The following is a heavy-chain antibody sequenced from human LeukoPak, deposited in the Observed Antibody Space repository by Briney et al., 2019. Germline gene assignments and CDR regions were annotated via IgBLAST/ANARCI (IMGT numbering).Heavy chain of an antibody. CDR1: GFTFSTYN. J-gene: IGHJ4*02. CDR2: ISSSSSYI. D-gene: IGHD5-24*01. CDR3: ARDRRDGYINDY. Sequence: GGSLRLSCAASGFTFSTYNMNWVRQAPGKGLEWVSSISSSSSYIYYADSVKGRFTISRDNAKNSLYLQMNSLRAEDTAVYYCARDRRDGYINDYWGQGTLVTVSS. V-gene: IGHV3-21*01.